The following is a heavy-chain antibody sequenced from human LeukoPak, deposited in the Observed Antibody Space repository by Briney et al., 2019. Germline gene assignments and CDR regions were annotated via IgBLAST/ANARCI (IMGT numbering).Heavy chain of an antibody. CDR3: ARYTGVNGYYFDY. D-gene: IGHD2-8*01. V-gene: IGHV4-39*02. CDR2: IYHSGST. CDR1: GGSISSRSYY. Sequence: PSETLSLTCNVSGGSISSRSYYWSWLRQPPGKGLEWIATIYHSGSTYYNASLKSRVTISVDTSKSHFSLKLSSVTAADTAMYYCARYTGVNGYYFDYWGQGTWSPSPQ. J-gene: IGHJ4*02.